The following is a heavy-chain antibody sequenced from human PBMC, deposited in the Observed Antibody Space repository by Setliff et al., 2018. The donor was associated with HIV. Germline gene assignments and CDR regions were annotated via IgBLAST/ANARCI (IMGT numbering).Heavy chain of an antibody. CDR2: TRNKTKNYTP. CDR3: TRMPNESGSYDAFDV. D-gene: IGHD1-26*01. CDR1: GFILSDHH. V-gene: IGHV3-72*01. J-gene: IGHJ3*01. Sequence: LRLSCAASGFILSDHHMDWVRQAPGKRLEWIGRTRNKTKNYTPEYGASVQGRLTISRDDSKSIAYLQPNSLKTEDTAVYYCTRMPNESGSYDAFDVWGQGTMVTV.